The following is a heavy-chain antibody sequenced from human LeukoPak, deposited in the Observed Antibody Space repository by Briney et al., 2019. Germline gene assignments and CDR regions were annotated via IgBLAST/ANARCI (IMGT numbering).Heavy chain of an antibody. J-gene: IGHJ3*02. V-gene: IGHV3-30*18. CDR1: GFTFSHYG. D-gene: IGHD6-19*01. CDR2: ISYDGSNK. Sequence: GGSLRLSCAASGFTFSHYGMHWVRQAPGKGLEWVAVISYDGSNKYYADSVKGRFTISRDNSKNTLYLQMNGLRAEDTAVYYCAKEWWLNYAFDIWGQGTMVTVSS. CDR3: AKEWWLNYAFDI.